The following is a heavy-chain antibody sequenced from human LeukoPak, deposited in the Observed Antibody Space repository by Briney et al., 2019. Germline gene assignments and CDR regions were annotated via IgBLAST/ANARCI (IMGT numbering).Heavy chain of an antibody. J-gene: IGHJ4*02. CDR2: INPNSGGT. D-gene: IGHD4-17*01. V-gene: IGHV1-2*02. CDR3: ARVDFYGDYPHFDY. CDR1: GYTFTSYG. Sequence: ASVKVSCKASGYTFTSYGISWVRQAPGQGLEWMGWINPNSGGTNYAQKFQGRVTMTRDTSISTAYMELSRLRSDDTAVYYCARVDFYGDYPHFDYWGQGTLVTVSS.